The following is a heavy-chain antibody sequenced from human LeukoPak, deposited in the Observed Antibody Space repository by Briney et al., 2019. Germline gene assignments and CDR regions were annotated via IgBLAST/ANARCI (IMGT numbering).Heavy chain of an antibody. D-gene: IGHD3-3*01. CDR3: ARVRVTIFGVVIAPFDY. CDR1: GGSFSGYY. CDR2: INHSGST. V-gene: IGHV4-34*01. Sequence: SETLSLTCAVYGGSFSGYYWSWIRQPPGKGLEWIGEINHSGSTNYNPSLKSRVTISVDTSKNQFSLKLSSVTAAHTAVYYCARVRVTIFGVVIAPFDYWGQGTLVTVSS. J-gene: IGHJ4*02.